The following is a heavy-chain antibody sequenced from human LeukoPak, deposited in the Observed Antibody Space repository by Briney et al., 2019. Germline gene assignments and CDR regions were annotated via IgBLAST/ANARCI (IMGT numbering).Heavy chain of an antibody. Sequence: SVKVSCKASGGTFSSYAISWVRQAPGQGLEWMGGIIPIFGTANYAQKFQGRVTITADKSTSTAYMELSSLRSEDTAVYYCASMRLGEDVVVVPAADWGQGTLVTVSS. J-gene: IGHJ4*02. CDR2: IIPIFGTA. V-gene: IGHV1-69*06. CDR3: ASMRLGEDVVVVPAAD. CDR1: GGTFSSYA. D-gene: IGHD2-2*01.